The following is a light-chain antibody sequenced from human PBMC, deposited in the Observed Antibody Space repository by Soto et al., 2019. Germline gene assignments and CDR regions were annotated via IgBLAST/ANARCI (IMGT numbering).Light chain of an antibody. CDR1: QYISNY. J-gene: IGKJ5*01. CDR3: QQRSNSYT. CDR2: DAS. V-gene: IGKV3-11*01. Sequence: EIGLTQSPATLSLPPGERATLSCRASQYISNYLAWYQQKPGQVPRLLIYDASKRATGVPARLSGSGSGTDFTLTISSLEPEDFAVYYCQQRSNSYTFGQGTRLEIK.